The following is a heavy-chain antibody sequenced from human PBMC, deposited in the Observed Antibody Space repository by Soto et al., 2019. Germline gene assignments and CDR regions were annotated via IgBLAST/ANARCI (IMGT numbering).Heavy chain of an antibody. CDR3: ATDPNYDVPHSF. J-gene: IGHJ4*02. CDR1: GGTLNNYA. CDR2: ILPVSAPP. V-gene: IGHV1-69*13. Sequence: SVKVSCKASGGTLNNYAINWVRQAPGQGLEWMGGILPVSAPPDYAQKFQGRVSITADHSTSTVYMELSRLKSDDTAVYFCATDPNYDVPHSFWGQGTLVTGSS. D-gene: IGHD3-3*01.